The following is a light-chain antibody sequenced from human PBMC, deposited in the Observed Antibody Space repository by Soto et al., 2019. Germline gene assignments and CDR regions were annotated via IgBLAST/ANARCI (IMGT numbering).Light chain of an antibody. J-gene: IGKJ3*01. CDR2: DAS. V-gene: IGKV3-11*01. CDR1: QSVSSS. CDR3: QQRSNWPPEVT. Sequence: EIVLTQSPDTLSLSPGERATLSCRASQSVSSSLAWYQQKPGQAPRLLIYDASNRATGIPARFSGSGSGTDFTLTISSLDPEDFAVYYWQQRSNWPPEVTFGPGTKVDIK.